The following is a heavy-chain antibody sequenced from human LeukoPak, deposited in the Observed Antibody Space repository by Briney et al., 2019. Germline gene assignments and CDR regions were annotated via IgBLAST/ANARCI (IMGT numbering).Heavy chain of an antibody. J-gene: IGHJ4*02. CDR3: AKSKSGDCSGGRCSFEY. CDR1: GFTFRSYA. Sequence: GGSLRLPCAASGFTFRSYAMSWVRQAPGKGLEGVSSISESGRSTYHADSVKGRFTISRDNSKNTLYLQMNSLRADDTAVYYCAKSKSGDCSGGRCSFEYWGQGTLVTVSS. V-gene: IGHV3-23*01. D-gene: IGHD2-15*01. CDR2: ISESGRST.